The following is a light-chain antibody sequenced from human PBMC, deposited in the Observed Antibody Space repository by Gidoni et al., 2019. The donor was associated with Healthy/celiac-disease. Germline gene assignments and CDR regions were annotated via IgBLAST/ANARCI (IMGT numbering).Light chain of an antibody. CDR3: QSHDSSLSVWV. V-gene: IGLV1-40*01. Sequence: QSALTKPPSVSEATGQRVTIPCTGSSSNIGAVYDVPWYQQLPGTAPKLLIYGNSNRPSWVPDLFSGSKSGTSASLAITGLQAEDEADYYCQSHDSSLSVWVFGGGTKLTVL. J-gene: IGLJ3*02. CDR2: GNS. CDR1: SSNIGAVYD.